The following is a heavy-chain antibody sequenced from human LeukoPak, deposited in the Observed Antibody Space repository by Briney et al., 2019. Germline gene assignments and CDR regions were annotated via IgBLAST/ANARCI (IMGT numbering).Heavy chain of an antibody. CDR2: ISAYNGNT. CDR1: GYTFTDYY. V-gene: IGHV1/OR15-3*02. D-gene: IGHD3-9*01. Sequence: ASVNVSCKASGYTFTDYYMHWVRQAPGQGLEWMGWISAYNGNTNYAQKFQGRVIMTEDTSTDTAYMELSSLRSEDTAVYYCATAPGGGDILTHWGQGTLVTVSS. CDR3: ATAPGGGDILTH. J-gene: IGHJ4*02.